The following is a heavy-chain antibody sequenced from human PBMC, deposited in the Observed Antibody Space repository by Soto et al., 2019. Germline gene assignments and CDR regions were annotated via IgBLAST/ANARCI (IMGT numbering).Heavy chain of an antibody. V-gene: IGHV4-31*03. D-gene: IGHD4-17*01. CDR3: ARGDSTVSSGFDY. CDR1: GGPFSAGGYY. Sequence: PSETLSLTCTVSGGPFSAGGYYWSWIRQAPGKGLEWIGYILQNGDTSYNPPLKGRVTISTDTSKRQFSLKLTSVTAADTAVYYCARGDSTVSSGFDYCG. CDR2: ILQNGDT. J-gene: IGHJ4*01.